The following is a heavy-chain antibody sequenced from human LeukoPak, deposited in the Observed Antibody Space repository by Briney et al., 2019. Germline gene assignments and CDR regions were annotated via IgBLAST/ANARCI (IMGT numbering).Heavy chain of an antibody. CDR3: ARKNDFDI. CDR1: GGSISSDH. D-gene: IGHD2/OR15-2a*01. J-gene: IGHJ3*02. Sequence: SETLSLTCTASGGSISSDHWNWIRQPPGKGLEWIGCIYYSGRTYYNPSLKSRVSISVDVSKSQFSLRLTSVTAADTAVYYCARKNDFDIWGQGTLVTVSS. CDR2: IYYSGRT. V-gene: IGHV4-59*01.